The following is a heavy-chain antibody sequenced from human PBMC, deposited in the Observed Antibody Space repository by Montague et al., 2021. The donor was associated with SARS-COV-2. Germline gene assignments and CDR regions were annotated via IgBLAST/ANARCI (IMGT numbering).Heavy chain of an antibody. V-gene: IGHV4-31*03. CDR1: GGSISSGGYY. Sequence: TLSLTCTVSGGSISSGGYYWSWIRQHPGKGLEWIGYIYYSGSTYYNPSLKSRVTISVDTSKNQFSLKLSSVTAADTAVYYCARATMIVVVIGAFDIWGQGTMATVSS. CDR2: IYYSGST. J-gene: IGHJ3*02. D-gene: IGHD3-22*01. CDR3: ARATMIVVVIGAFDI.